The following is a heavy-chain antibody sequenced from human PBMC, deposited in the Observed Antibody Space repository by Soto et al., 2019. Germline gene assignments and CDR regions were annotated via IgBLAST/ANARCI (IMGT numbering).Heavy chain of an antibody. J-gene: IGHJ4*02. V-gene: IGHV1-18*01. CDR3: AREPPETPPDY. CDR1: GYTFSDYG. Sequence: QDQLVQSGADVKKPGASVKVSCKSSGYTFSDYGVSWVRQAPGQGLEWMGWISSKNGNTNFAQKVRGRVTMTTDPSTSTVYMELRSLRPDDTAVYYCAREPPETPPDYWGQGTLVTVSS. CDR2: ISSKNGNT.